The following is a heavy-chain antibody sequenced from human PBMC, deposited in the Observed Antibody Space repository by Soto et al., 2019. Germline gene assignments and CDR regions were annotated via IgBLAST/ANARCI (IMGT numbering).Heavy chain of an antibody. CDR2: MNPNSGNT. D-gene: IGHD2-15*01. J-gene: IGHJ5*02. Sequence: QVQLVQSGAEVKKPGASVKVSCKASGYTFTSYDINWVRQATGQGLKWMGWMNPNSGNTGYAQKFQGRVTMTRNTSISTAYMELSSLRSEDTAVYYCTTVVVAATREIWFDPWGQGTLVTVSS. CDR1: GYTFTSYD. V-gene: IGHV1-8*01. CDR3: TTVVVAATREIWFDP.